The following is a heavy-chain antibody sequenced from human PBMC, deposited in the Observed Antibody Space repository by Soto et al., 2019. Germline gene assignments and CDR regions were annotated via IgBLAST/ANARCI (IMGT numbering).Heavy chain of an antibody. CDR3: AHMGGLRLGELSSDAAFDI. J-gene: IGHJ3*02. CDR2: IYYSGST. V-gene: IGHV4-39*01. CDR1: GGSISSSSYY. Sequence: SETLSLTCTVSGGSISSSSYYWGWIRQPPGKGLEWIGSIYYSGSTYYNPSLKSRVTISVDTSKNQFSLKLSSVTAADTAVYYCAHMGGLRLGELSSDAAFDIWGEGTTVTVSS. D-gene: IGHD3-16*02.